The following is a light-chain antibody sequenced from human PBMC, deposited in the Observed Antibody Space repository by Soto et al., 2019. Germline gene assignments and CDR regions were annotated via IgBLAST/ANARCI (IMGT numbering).Light chain of an antibody. Sequence: DIQMTKSPSTLSASVGDRVTITCRASQSISSWLAWYQQKPGKAPKLLIYDASSLESGVPSRFSGSGSGTEFTLTISSLQPDEFATYYCQQYNSYSRTVGQGTKVDIK. CDR2: DAS. CDR1: QSISSW. CDR3: QQYNSYSRT. J-gene: IGKJ1*01. V-gene: IGKV1-5*01.